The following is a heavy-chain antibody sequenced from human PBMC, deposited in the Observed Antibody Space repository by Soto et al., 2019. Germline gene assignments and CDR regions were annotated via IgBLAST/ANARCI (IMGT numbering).Heavy chain of an antibody. CDR1: GGSISSYY. Sequence: QVQLQESGPGLVKPSETLSLTCTVSGGSISSYYWSWIRQPPGKGLEWIGYIYYSGSTNYNPSLKSRVTISVDTSKNQFSLKLSSVTAADTAVYYCARYGSGPDNRFDPWGQGTLFTVSS. V-gene: IGHV4-59*01. D-gene: IGHD3-10*01. J-gene: IGHJ5*02. CDR3: ARYGSGPDNRFDP. CDR2: IYYSGST.